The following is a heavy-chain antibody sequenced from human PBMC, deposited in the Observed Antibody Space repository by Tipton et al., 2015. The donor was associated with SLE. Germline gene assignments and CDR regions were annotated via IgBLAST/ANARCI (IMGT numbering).Heavy chain of an antibody. J-gene: IGHJ2*01. CDR3: ARWYSCGWVYFDL. Sequence: TLSLTCAVYGGSFSGYYWSWIRQPPGKGLEWIGEINHSGSTNYNPSLKSRVTISLDTSKNQFSLRLSSVTAADTAVYYCARWYSCGWVYFDLWSRGTLVTVSS. CDR1: GGSFSGYY. D-gene: IGHD6-19*01. CDR2: INHSGST. V-gene: IGHV4-34*01.